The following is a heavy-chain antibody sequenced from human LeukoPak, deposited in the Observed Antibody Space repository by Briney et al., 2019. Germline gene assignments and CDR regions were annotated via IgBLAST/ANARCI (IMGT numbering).Heavy chain of an antibody. D-gene: IGHD3-3*01. V-gene: IGHV4-30-4*01. CDR3: ARAPVGYDFWSGYPPYYYYGMDV. CDR1: GGSISSGDYY. J-gene: IGHJ6*02. Sequence: SQTLSLTRTVSGGSISSGDYYWSWIRQPPGKGLEWIGYIYYSGSTYYNPSLKSRVTISVDTSKNQFSLKLSSVTAAGTAVYYCARAPVGYDFWSGYPPYYYYGMDVWGQGTTVTVSS. CDR2: IYYSGST.